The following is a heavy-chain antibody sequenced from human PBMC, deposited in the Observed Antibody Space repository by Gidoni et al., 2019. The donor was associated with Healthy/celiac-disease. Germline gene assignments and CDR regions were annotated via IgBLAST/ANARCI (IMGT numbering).Heavy chain of an antibody. V-gene: IGHV1-69*01. CDR3: ARRIAVAENYYYYGMDV. Sequence: QVQLVQSGAEVKKPGSSVKVSCKASGGPFSSHALSWARQAPGQGLEWMGGIIPIFGTANYAQKFQGRVTITADESTSTAYMELSSLRSEDTAVYYCARRIAVAENYYYYGMDVWGQGTTVTVSS. CDR1: GGPFSSHA. D-gene: IGHD6-19*01. CDR2: IIPIFGTA. J-gene: IGHJ6*02.